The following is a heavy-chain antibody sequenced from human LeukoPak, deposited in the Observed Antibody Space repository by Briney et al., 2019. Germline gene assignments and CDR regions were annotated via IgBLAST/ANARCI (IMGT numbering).Heavy chain of an antibody. CDR1: GYTFTGYY. J-gene: IGHJ4*02. Sequence: ASVKVSCKASGYTFTGYYMHWVRQAPGQGLEWMGWINPNSGDTNYAQKFQGRVTMTRDTSISTAYMELSRLRSDDTAVYYCAAIATGSHRRFDYWGQGTLVTVSS. V-gene: IGHV1-2*02. CDR3: AAIATGSHRRFDY. CDR2: INPNSGDT. D-gene: IGHD1-26*01.